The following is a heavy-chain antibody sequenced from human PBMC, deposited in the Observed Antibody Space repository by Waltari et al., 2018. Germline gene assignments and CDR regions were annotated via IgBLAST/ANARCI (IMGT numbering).Heavy chain of an antibody. J-gene: IGHJ4*02. V-gene: IGHV4-61*01. Sequence: QVMLQESDPGLVKASETLSLTCTVSGDSVISGYYYWSWIRQPPGKGLEWIGYIYYSGTTDYNPSLKSRVTLSVDTSKNQFSLKLSSVTAADTAVYYCAREKWGYYYDSSGNYFDRWGQGTLVTVSS. CDR3: AREKWGYYYDSSGNYFDR. D-gene: IGHD3-22*01. CDR1: GDSVISGYYY. CDR2: IYYSGTT.